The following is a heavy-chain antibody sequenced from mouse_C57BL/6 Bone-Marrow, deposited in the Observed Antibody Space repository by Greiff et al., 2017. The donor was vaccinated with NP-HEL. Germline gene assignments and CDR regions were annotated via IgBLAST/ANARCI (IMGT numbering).Heavy chain of an antibody. CDR1: GYSITSGYY. CDR3: ARENSYDAY. CDR2: ISYDGSN. D-gene: IGHD2-12*01. J-gene: IGHJ3*01. Sequence: EVQLLESGPGLVKPSQSLSLTCSVTGYSITSGYYWNWIRQFPGNKLEWMGYISYDGSNNYNPSLKNRISITRDTSKNQFFLKLNSVTTEDTATYYCARENSYDAYWGQGTLVTVSA. V-gene: IGHV3-6*01.